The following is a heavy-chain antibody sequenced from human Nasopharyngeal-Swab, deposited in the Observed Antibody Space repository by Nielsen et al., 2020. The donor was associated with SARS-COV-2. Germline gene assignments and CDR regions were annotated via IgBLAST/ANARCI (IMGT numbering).Heavy chain of an antibody. D-gene: IGHD3-3*01. V-gene: IGHV3-21*01. CDR3: ARDGLDYDFWSAYFMDV. CDR1: GFRFSSYG. J-gene: IGHJ6*02. CDR2: ISSSSSYI. Sequence: GGSLRLSCAASGFRFSSYGMNWVRQAPGKGLEWVSSISSSSSYIYYADSVKGRFTISRDNAKNSLYLQMNSLRAEDTAVYYCARDGLDYDFWSAYFMDVWGQGTTVTVSS.